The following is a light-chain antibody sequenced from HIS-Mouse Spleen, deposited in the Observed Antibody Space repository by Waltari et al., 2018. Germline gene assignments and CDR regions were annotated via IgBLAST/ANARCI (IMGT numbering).Light chain of an antibody. J-gene: IGLJ3*02. Sequence: QSVLTQPPSASGTPGQRVTISCSGSSSNIGSNYVYWYQQHPGTAPNLLISRNKQRPPGVRDRFSGSKSGTSASLAISGLRSEDEADYYCAAWDDSLSGPVFGGGTKLTVL. V-gene: IGLV1-47*01. CDR2: RNK. CDR3: AAWDDSLSGPV. CDR1: SSNIGSNY.